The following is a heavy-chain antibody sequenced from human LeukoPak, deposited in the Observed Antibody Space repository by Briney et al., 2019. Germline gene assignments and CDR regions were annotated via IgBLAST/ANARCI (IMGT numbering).Heavy chain of an antibody. D-gene: IGHD2-8*01. CDR1: GYSFTSYW. V-gene: IGHV5-51*01. J-gene: IGHJ4*02. CDR3: ARLGGYCTNGVCYTSHNLDH. CDR2: IYLGDSDT. Sequence: GESLKISCKGSGYSFTSYWIGWVRQMPGKGLEWMGIIYLGDSDTRYRPSFQGQVTISADKSISTAYLQWSSLKASDTAMYYCARLGGYCTNGVCYTSHNLDHWGQGTLVTVSS.